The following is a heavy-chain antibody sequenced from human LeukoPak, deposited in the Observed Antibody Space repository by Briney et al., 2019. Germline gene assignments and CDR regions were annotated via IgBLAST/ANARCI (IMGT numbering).Heavy chain of an antibody. J-gene: IGHJ6*03. CDR2: ISSSGSTI. V-gene: IGHV3-48*03. Sequence: GGSLRLSCAASGFTFSSYEMNWVRQAPGKGLEWVSYISSSGSTIYYADSVKGRFTISRDNAKNSLYLQMNSLRAEDTAVYYCAKRPRAENYDYVWGSSSYSYYMDVWGKGTTVTISS. CDR3: AKRPRAENYDYVWGSSSYSYYMDV. D-gene: IGHD3-16*01. CDR1: GFTFSSYE.